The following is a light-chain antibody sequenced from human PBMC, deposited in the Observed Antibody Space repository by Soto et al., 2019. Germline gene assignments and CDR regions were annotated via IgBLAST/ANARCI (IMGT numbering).Light chain of an antibody. CDR3: KQTYITPPWT. V-gene: IGKV1-39*01. J-gene: IGKJ1*01. CDR1: QSISTY. CDR2: AAS. Sequence: DIQMTQSPSSLSASVGDRVTITCRASQSISTYLNWLQQKPGKAPKLLIYAASSLQSGVPSRFSGSASGTDFTLTISSLQPEDFATYDCKQTYITPPWTFGQGTNVEIK.